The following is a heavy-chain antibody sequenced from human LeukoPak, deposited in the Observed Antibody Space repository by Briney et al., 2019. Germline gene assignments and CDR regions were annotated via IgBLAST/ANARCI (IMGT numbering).Heavy chain of an antibody. V-gene: IGHV1-69*04. Sequence: SVKVSCKASGGTFSSYAISWVRQAPGQGLEWMGRIIPILGIANYAQKFQGRVTITADESTSTAYMELSSLRSEDTAVYYCARAVLLEGGHFDYWGQGTLVTVSS. D-gene: IGHD2-8*01. CDR3: ARAVLLEGGHFDY. J-gene: IGHJ4*02. CDR2: IIPILGIA. CDR1: GGTFSSYA.